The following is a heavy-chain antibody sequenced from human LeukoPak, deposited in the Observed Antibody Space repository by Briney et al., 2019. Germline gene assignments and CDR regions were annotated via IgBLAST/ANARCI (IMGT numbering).Heavy chain of an antibody. CDR1: GFTFSNAW. Sequence: GGSLRLSCAASGFTFSNAWMSWVRQAPGKGLEWVGRIKSKTDGGTTDYAAPVKGRFTISRDDSKNTLYLQMNSLKTEDTAVYYCTATYYDSSGSIDYWGQGTLVTVSS. CDR2: IKSKTDGGTT. J-gene: IGHJ4*02. D-gene: IGHD3-22*01. CDR3: TATYYDSSGSIDY. V-gene: IGHV3-15*01.